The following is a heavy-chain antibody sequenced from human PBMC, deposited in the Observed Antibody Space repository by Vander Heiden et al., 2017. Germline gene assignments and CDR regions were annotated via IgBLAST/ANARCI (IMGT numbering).Heavy chain of an antibody. CDR2: ISAYNGNT. D-gene: IGHD3-10*01. Sequence: QVQLVQSGAEVKKPGASVKVSCQASGSTFTSDGISWVRQAPGQGLEWMGWISAYNGNTNYAQKLQGRVTMTTDTSTSTAYMELRSLRSDDTAVYYCARRTRYGSGSYYNWGDAFDIWGQGTMVTVSS. J-gene: IGHJ3*02. CDR1: GSTFTSDG. V-gene: IGHV1-18*01. CDR3: ARRTRYGSGSYYNWGDAFDI.